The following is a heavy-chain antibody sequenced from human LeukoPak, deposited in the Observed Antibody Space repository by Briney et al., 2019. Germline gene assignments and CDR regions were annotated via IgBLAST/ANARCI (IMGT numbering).Heavy chain of an antibody. J-gene: IGHJ5*02. CDR3: ARHVYSSSWYVSNWFDP. D-gene: IGHD6-13*01. CDR2: IYPGDSDT. V-gene: IGHV5-51*01. Sequence: GASLQISCQGAGSSFTSYWIGGVRRLPGKGLEWMGIIYPGDSDTKYSPSFQGQVTISADKSISTAYLQWSSLKASDTAMYYCARHVYSSSWYVSNWFDPWGQGTLVTVSS. CDR1: GSSFTSYW.